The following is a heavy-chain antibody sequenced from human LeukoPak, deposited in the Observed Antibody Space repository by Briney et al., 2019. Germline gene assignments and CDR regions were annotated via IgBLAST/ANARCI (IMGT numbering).Heavy chain of an antibody. CDR2: TYYRSKWYN. V-gene: IGHV6-1*01. CDR3: AREKGRTLYYYDSSGGPYYFDS. D-gene: IGHD3-22*01. J-gene: IGHJ4*02. Sequence: SQTLSLTCAISGDSFSSNSAAWNWIRQSPSRGLEWLGRTYYRSKWYNDYAVSVKSRITINPDTSKNQFSLQLNSVTPEDTAVYYWAREKGRTLYYYDSSGGPYYFDSWGQETLVTVSS. CDR1: GDSFSSNSAA.